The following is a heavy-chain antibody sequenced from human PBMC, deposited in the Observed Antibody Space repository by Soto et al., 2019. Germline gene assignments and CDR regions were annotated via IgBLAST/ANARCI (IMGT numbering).Heavy chain of an antibody. CDR1: GGSISSYY. D-gene: IGHD6-13*01. V-gene: IGHV4-59*01. CDR3: ARVRLGRGSSWYPLARYYGMDV. CDR2: IYYSGST. Sequence: SETLSLTCTVSGGSISSYYWSWIRQPPGKGLEWIGYIYYSGSTNYNPSLKSRVTISVDTSKNQFSLKLSSVTAADTAVYYCARVRLGRGSSWYPLARYYGMDVWGQGTTVTVSS. J-gene: IGHJ6*02.